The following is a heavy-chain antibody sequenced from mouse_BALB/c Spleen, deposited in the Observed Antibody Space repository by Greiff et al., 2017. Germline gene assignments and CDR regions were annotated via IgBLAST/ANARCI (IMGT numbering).Heavy chain of an antibody. CDR2: ILPGSGST. V-gene: IGHV1-9*01. CDR1: GYTFSSYW. J-gene: IGHJ3*01. CDR3: ARSGYDSWFAY. Sequence: VKLQESGAELMKPGASVKISCKATGYTFSSYWIEWVKQRPGHGLEWIGEILPGSGSTNYNEKFKGKATFTADTSSNTAYMQLSSLTSEDSAVYYCARSGYDSWFAYWGQGTLVTVSA. D-gene: IGHD2-4*01.